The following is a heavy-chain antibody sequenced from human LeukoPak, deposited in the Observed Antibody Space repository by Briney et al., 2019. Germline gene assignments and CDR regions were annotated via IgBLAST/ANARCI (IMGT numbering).Heavy chain of an antibody. J-gene: IGHJ4*02. CDR1: GFTFSDYS. CDR3: ARDNYDSSGYRY. CDR2: ITSSSGTM. V-gene: IGHV3-48*01. Sequence: PGGSLRLSCEASGFTFSDYSMNWVRQAPGKGLEWISYITSSSGTMYYADSVKGRFTVSRDNAENSLYLQMNSLRAEDTAVYYCARDNYDSSGYRYWGQGTLVTVSS. D-gene: IGHD3-22*01.